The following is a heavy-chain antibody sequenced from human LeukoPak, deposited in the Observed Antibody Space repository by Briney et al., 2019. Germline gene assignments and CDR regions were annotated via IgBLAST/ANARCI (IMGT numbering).Heavy chain of an antibody. J-gene: IGHJ4*02. CDR3: ARGITMVRGVIISPVGYFDY. CDR1: GGTFSSYA. Sequence: ASVKVSFKASGGTFSSYAISWVRQAPGQGLEWMGGIIPIFGTANYAQKFQGRVTITADESTSTAYMELSSLRSEDTAVYYCARGITMVRGVIISPVGYFDYWGRGTLVTVSS. CDR2: IIPIFGTA. D-gene: IGHD3-10*01. V-gene: IGHV1-69*13.